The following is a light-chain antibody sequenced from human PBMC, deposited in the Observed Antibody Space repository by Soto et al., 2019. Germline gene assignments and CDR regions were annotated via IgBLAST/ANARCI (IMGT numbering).Light chain of an antibody. V-gene: IGKV3-11*01. CDR2: DAS. J-gene: IGKJ1*01. Sequence: ETVLTQSPATLSLSPGERATLSCRASQSVRTYLAWYQQKPGQAPRLLIYDASSRPTGIPARFSGSGSGTDFTLTISSLEPEDFAVYYCQQRSNWPVTFGQGTKV. CDR3: QQRSNWPVT. CDR1: QSVRTY.